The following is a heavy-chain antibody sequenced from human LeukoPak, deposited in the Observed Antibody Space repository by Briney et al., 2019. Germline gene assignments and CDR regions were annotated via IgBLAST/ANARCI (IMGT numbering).Heavy chain of an antibody. CDR1: VFTFDDYA. CDR2: ISWNSGSI. D-gene: IGHD3-10*01. CDR3: AKDRGPLLDRRAFDI. Sequence: PGRSLRLSCAASVFTFDDYAMHWVRQAPGKGLEWVSGISWNSGSIGYADSVKGRFTISRDNAKNSLYLQMNSLRAEDTALYYCAKDRGPLLDRRAFDIWGQGTMVTVSS. J-gene: IGHJ3*02. V-gene: IGHV3-9*01.